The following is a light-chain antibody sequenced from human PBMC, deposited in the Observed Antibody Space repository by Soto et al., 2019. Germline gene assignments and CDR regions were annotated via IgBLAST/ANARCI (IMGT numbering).Light chain of an antibody. Sequence: ESVFTQSSGALPLSPEERATLSSRASQSVSSNYLAWYQQKRGQAPRLLIYGASTRATGIPDRFSGSGSGTDFTLSISRLEPEDFGVYYCHQYGSSPWTSGQGTKVDIK. CDR1: QSVSSNY. CDR3: HQYGSSPWT. V-gene: IGKV3-20*01. CDR2: GAS. J-gene: IGKJ1*01.